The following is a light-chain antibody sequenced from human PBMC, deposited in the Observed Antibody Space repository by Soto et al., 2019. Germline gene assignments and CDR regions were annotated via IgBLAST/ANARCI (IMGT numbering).Light chain of an antibody. V-gene: IGKV1D-16*01. CDR3: QQYNIYPLT. CDR2: AAS. CDR1: QDINSY. J-gene: IGKJ4*01. Sequence: DVQLTQSPSSLSASVGDRVTITCRASQDINSYLAWYQQKPGNAPKSLIYAASSLQTGVPSRFSGSDSGTDFTLTISNLQPEDSATYYCQQYNIYPLTFGGGTKVEIK.